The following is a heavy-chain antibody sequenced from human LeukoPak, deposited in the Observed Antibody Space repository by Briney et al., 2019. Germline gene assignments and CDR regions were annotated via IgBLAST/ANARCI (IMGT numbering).Heavy chain of an antibody. Sequence: PGGSLRLSCAASGFTLSGYSMNWVRQAPGKGLEWVSSISSGSSYIYYADSVKGRFTISRDNAKNSLHLQMNSLRAEDTAVYYCARGGVGGSNWYGGKYFFDYWGQGTLVTVSS. CDR3: ARGGVGGSNWYGGKYFFDY. V-gene: IGHV3-21*01. D-gene: IGHD6-13*01. CDR2: ISSGSSYI. J-gene: IGHJ4*02. CDR1: GFTLSGYS.